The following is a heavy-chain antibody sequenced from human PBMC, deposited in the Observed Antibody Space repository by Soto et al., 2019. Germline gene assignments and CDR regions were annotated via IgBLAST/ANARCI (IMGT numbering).Heavy chain of an antibody. J-gene: IGHJ4*02. Sequence: QITLKESGPTLVKPTETLTLTCTFSEFSLSTSGVGVGWIRQPPGKALEWLALIYWGDENRYSSSLKTRLAIPTDISQTQVVLPMPNMDPVDTATYYCALGGYSSSWYFDYWGQGTLVTASS. CDR2: IYWGDEN. CDR3: ALGGYSSSWYFDY. D-gene: IGHD6-13*01. CDR1: EFSLSTSGVG. V-gene: IGHV2-5*02.